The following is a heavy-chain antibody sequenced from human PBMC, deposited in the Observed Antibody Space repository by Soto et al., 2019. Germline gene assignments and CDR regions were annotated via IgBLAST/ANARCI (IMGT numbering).Heavy chain of an antibody. CDR2: IYYSGST. J-gene: IGHJ6*02. D-gene: IGHD3-3*01. CDR3: ARWACITIYFYGMDV. CDR1: GGSISSGGYY. V-gene: IGHV4-31*03. Sequence: QVQLQESGPGLVKPSQTLSLTCTVSGGSISSGGYYWSWIRQHPGKGLEWIGYIYYSGSTYYNPSLKSRVTISVDTSKNQFSLKLSSVTAADTAVYYCARWACITIYFYGMDVWGQGTTVTVSS.